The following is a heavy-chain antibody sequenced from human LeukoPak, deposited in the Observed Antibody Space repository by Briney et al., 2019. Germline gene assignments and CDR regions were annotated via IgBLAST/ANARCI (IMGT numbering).Heavy chain of an antibody. D-gene: IGHD2-15*01. CDR3: ASGYCSGGSCGTYFDY. J-gene: IGHJ4*02. CDR1: GYTFTSYY. CDR2: INPSGGST. Sequence: ASVKVSCKASGYTFTSYYMHWVRQAPGQGLEWMGIINPSGGSTSYAQKFQGRVTMTRDTSTSTVYMELSSPRSEDTAVYYCASGYCSGGSCGTYFDYWGQGTLVTVSS. V-gene: IGHV1-46*01.